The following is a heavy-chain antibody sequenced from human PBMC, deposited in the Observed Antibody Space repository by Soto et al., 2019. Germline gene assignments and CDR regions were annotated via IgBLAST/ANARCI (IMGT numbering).Heavy chain of an antibody. J-gene: IGHJ6*02. V-gene: IGHV4-59*01. Sequence: SETLSLTCNVSGGSISGYYWSWIRQAPGKGLEYIGYIYYRGSTNYNPSLKSRVTMSVDTPRNQFSLTLNSVTAADTAVYYCARQQLLPFYYSLDVWGQGTTVTVSS. CDR1: GGSISGYY. D-gene: IGHD6-13*01. CDR3: ARQQLLPFYYSLDV. CDR2: IYYRGST.